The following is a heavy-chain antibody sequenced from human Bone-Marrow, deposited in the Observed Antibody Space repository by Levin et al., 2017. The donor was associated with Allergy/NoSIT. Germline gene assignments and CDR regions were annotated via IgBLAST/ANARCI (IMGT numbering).Heavy chain of an antibody. CDR1: GASINSDDYY. CDR3: ARDSETTYSFDM. D-gene: IGHD1-1*01. V-gene: IGHV4-30-4*08. CDR2: IHDNGTT. J-gene: IGHJ4*02. Sequence: SQTLSLTCTLSGASINSDDYYWSWVRQPPGKGLEWIGFIHDNGTTYYSPSLKSRIIMSVDTSKNQLSLKLSSVTAADTAVYFCARDSETTYSFDMWGQGILVTVSS.